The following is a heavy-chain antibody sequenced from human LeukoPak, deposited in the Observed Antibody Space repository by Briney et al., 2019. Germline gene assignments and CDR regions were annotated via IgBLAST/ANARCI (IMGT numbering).Heavy chain of an antibody. CDR3: ARGQEYYYDSSAYSKFDY. J-gene: IGHJ4*02. D-gene: IGHD3-22*01. V-gene: IGHV3-33*01. CDR1: GFTFNNYG. Sequence: PGGSLRLSCAASGFTFNNYGMHWVRQAPGKGLEWVAAIGYDGSNKYYADSVKGRFTISRDNSKNTLYLQMNSLRAEDTALYYCARGQEYYYDSSAYSKFDYWGQGTLVTVSS. CDR2: IGYDGSNK.